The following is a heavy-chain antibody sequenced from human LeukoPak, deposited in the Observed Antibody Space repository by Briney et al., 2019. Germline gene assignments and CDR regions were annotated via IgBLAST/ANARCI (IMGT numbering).Heavy chain of an antibody. J-gene: IGHJ6*02. Sequence: GASVKVSCKASGYTFTGYYMHWVRQAPGQGLEWMGRINPNSGGTNYAQKFQGRVTMTGDTSISTAYMELSSLRSEDTAVYYCARVLSPYYYYGMDVWGQGTTVTVSS. V-gene: IGHV1-2*06. CDR3: ARVLSPYYYYGMDV. CDR1: GYTFTGYY. D-gene: IGHD3-10*01. CDR2: INPNSGGT.